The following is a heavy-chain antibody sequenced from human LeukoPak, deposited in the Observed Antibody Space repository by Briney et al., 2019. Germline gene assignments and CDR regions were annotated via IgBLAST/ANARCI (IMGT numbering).Heavy chain of an antibody. J-gene: IGHJ4*02. Sequence: SGTLSLTCAVSGGSISSSNWWSWVRQPPGKELEWIGEIYHSGSTNYNPSLKSRVTITVDKSKNQFSLKLSSVTAADTAVYYCARDRDSAAAVPFDYWGQGTLVTVSS. V-gene: IGHV4-4*02. D-gene: IGHD6-13*01. CDR2: IYHSGST. CDR3: ARDRDSAAAVPFDY. CDR1: GGSISSSNW.